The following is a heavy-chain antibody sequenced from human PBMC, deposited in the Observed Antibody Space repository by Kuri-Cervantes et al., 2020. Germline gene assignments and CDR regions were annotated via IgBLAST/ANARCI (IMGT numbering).Heavy chain of an antibody. V-gene: IGHV1-46*01. J-gene: IGHJ4*02. CDR3: ASGYYDILTGYSDY. CDR2: INPSGGST. D-gene: IGHD3-9*01. CDR1: GYTFTSYY. Sequence: GGSLRLSCKASGYTFTSYYMHWVRQAPGQGLEWMGIINPSGGSTSYAQKFQGRVTMTRDTSTSTVYMELSSVTAADTAVYYCASGYYDILTGYSDYWGQGTLVTVSS.